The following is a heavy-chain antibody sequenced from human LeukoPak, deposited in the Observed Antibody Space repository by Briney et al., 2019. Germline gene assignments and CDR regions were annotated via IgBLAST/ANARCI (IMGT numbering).Heavy chain of an antibody. Sequence: VASVKVSCKASGYIFYIHAIIWVRQAPGQGLEFLGWISTNTGNPTYAQGFTGRFVFSLDTSVSTAYLQIRSLKAEDSAVYYCARDYTLTVGTTSYFQHWGQGTRVTVSS. CDR3: ARDYTLTVGTTSYFQH. D-gene: IGHD1-7*01. CDR1: GYIFYIHA. V-gene: IGHV7-4-1*01. CDR2: ISTNTGNP. J-gene: IGHJ1*01.